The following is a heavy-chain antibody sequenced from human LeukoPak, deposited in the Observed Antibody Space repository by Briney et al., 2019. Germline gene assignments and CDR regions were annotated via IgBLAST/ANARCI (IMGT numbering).Heavy chain of an antibody. CDR3: ARLQNRGFDYGYDDAFDV. D-gene: IGHD5-18*01. J-gene: IGHJ3*01. V-gene: IGHV4-59*08. Sequence: PETLSLTCIVSHGSISRYYWSWIRQPPGKGLEWIGHIYYSGSTEYSPSLKNRVTISVCTSEIPVSLKVTSVTAAATAVYYCARLQNRGFDYGYDDAFDVWGQGTMVTVSS. CDR1: HGSISRYY. CDR2: IYYSGST.